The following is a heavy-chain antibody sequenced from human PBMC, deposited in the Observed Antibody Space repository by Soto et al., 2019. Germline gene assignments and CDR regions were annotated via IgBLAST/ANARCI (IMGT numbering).Heavy chain of an antibody. CDR3: AGVRSTTSGALYGMDV. CDR1: GYTFTSYA. V-gene: IGHV1-3*01. CDR2: INAGNVNT. J-gene: IGHJ6*02. Sequence: QVQLVQSGAEVKKPGASVKVSCKASGYTFTSYAMHWVRQAPGQRLEWMGWINAGNVNTKYSQKFQGRVTITRDTSASTAYMELSSLISEDTAVYYCAGVRSTTSGALYGMDVCSQGTTVTVAS. D-gene: IGHD3-10*01.